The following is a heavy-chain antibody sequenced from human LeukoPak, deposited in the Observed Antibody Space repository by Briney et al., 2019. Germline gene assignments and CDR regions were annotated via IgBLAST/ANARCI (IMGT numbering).Heavy chain of an antibody. CDR2: IYSGGST. J-gene: IGHJ4*02. CDR1: GFTVSSNY. D-gene: IGHD5-18*01. CDR3: ARSSGYSYGYEKFDY. Sequence: PGGSLRLSCAASGFTVSSNYTSWVRQAPGKGLEWVSVIYSGGSTYYADSVKGRFTISRDNSKNTLYLQMNSLRAEDTAVYYCARSSGYSYGYEKFDYWGQGILVAVSS. V-gene: IGHV3-53*01.